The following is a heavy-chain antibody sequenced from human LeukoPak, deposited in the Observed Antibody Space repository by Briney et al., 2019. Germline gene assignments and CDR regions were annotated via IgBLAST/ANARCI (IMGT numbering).Heavy chain of an antibody. V-gene: IGHV3-11*01. CDR1: GLTFSDYY. CDR3: ARDSRGVPASFDY. CDR2: ISSSGSII. J-gene: IGHJ4*02. D-gene: IGHD2-2*01. Sequence: GGSLRLSCAASGLTFSDYYMSWIRQAPGKGLEWVSYISSSGSIIYYADSVKGRFTISRDNAKNSLYLQMNSLRAEDTAVYYCARDSRGVPASFDYWGQGTLVTVSS.